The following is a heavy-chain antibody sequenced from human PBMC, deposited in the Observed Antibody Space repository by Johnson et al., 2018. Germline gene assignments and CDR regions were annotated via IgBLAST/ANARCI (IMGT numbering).Heavy chain of an antibody. V-gene: IGHV3-30*18. J-gene: IGHJ6*03. CDR3: AKASSSWSYHYYMDV. CDR2: ISYDGSNE. Sequence: EQLVESGGGVVQPGRSLRLSCAASGFTFSVYGMHWVRQAPGKGLEWVALISYDGSNEYYADSVKGRFTVSRDNSKNTLYLQMNSLRAEDTAVYYCAKASSSWSYHYYMDVWGKGTTVTVSS. D-gene: IGHD6-13*01. CDR1: GFTFSVYG.